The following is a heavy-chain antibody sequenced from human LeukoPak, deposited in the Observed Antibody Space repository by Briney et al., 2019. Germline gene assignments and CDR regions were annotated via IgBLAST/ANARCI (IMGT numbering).Heavy chain of an antibody. CDR1: GGSFSGYY. V-gene: IGHV4-34*01. CDR2: INHSGST. CDR3: ARGGGVQLERRYYYGMDV. Sequence: SETLSLTCVVYGGSFSGYYWSWIRQPPGKGLEWIGEINHSGSTNYNPSLKSRVTISVDTSKNQFSLKLSSVTAADTAVYYCARGGGVQLERRYYYGMDVWGKGTTVTVSS. J-gene: IGHJ6*04. D-gene: IGHD1-1*01.